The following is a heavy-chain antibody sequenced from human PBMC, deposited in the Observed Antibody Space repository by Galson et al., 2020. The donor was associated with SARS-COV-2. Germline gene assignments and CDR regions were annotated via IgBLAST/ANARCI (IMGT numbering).Heavy chain of an antibody. J-gene: IGHJ6*03. CDR1: GGNFSSYA. D-gene: IGHD3-22*01. CDR2: IIPIFGTA. Sequence: SVKVSCKASGGNFSSYAISWVRQAPGQGLEWMGGIIPIFGTANYAQKFPGSVTITADESTSTAYMELSSLRSEDTAMYYCARLHQGGDDRGYYYYMDVWGKGTTVTVSS. V-gene: IGHV1-69*13. CDR3: ARLHQGGDDRGYYYYMDV.